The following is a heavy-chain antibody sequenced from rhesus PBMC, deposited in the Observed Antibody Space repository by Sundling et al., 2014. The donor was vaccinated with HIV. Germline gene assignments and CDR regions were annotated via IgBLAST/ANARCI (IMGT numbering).Heavy chain of an antibody. CDR2: IYSSSGDT. CDR3: AIIEQGRYSGSFDY. CDR1: GGSISSSNW. D-gene: IGHD3-16*01. V-gene: IGHV4-65*02. Sequence: QVQLQESGPGLVKPSETLSLTCAVSGGSISSSNWWSWIRQSPGKGLDWIGTIYSSSGDTNYNPSLKSRVTISRDRSKNHFSLKLSSVTAADTAVYYCAIIEQGRYSGSFDYWGQGVLVTVSS. J-gene: IGHJ4*01.